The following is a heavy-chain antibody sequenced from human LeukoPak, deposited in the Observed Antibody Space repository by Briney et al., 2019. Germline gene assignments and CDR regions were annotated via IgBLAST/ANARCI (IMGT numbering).Heavy chain of an antibody. Sequence: SETLSLTCTVSGGSISSYYWSWIRQPPGKGLEWIGYIYYSGSTNYNPSLKSRVTISVDTSKNQFSLKLSSVTAADTAVYYCARQPPEWVDESNWFDPWGQGTLVTVSS. D-gene: IGHD6-19*01. J-gene: IGHJ5*02. CDR2: IYYSGST. CDR3: ARQPPEWVDESNWFDP. CDR1: GGSISSYY. V-gene: IGHV4-59*08.